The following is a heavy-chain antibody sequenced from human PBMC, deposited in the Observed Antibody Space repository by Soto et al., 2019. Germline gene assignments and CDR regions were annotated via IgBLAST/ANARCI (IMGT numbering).Heavy chain of an antibody. J-gene: IGHJ4*02. CDR2: IYPADSDT. Sequence: GESLKISCKASGYRFTNYWIGWVRQRPGKGLEWMGFIYPADSDTRYSPSSQGQVTFSVDTSTATAFLQWNSLKASDTAMYFCATGILGFYFDSWGQGXQVTVSS. V-gene: IGHV5-51*01. CDR1: GYRFTNYW. CDR3: ATGILGFYFDS.